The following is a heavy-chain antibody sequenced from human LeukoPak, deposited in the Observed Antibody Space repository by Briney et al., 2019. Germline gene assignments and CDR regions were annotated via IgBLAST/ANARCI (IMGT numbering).Heavy chain of an antibody. V-gene: IGHV3-53*01. CDR3: AREAYYYGSGGVFDY. Sequence: GGSLRLSCAASGFTVSSHYMSWVRQAPGKGLEWVSVIYTGGSTDYADSVKGRFTISRDNSKKSLYLQMNSLRVEDTAVYYCAREAYYYGSGGVFDYWGQGTLVTVSS. CDR1: GFTVSSHY. D-gene: IGHD3-10*01. CDR2: IYTGGST. J-gene: IGHJ4*02.